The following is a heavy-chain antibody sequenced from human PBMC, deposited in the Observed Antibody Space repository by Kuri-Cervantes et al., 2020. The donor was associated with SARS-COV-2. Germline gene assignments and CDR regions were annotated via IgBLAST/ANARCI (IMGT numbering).Heavy chain of an antibody. CDR2: ISSSSSYI. V-gene: IGHV3-21*01. J-gene: IGHJ6*03. D-gene: IGHD2-2*02. Sequence: GESLKISCAASGFTFSSYSMNWVRQAPGKGLEWVSSISSSSSYIYYADSVKGRFTISRDNAKNSLYLQMNSLRAEDTAVYYCARDAHCSSTSCYTRGYYYYYMDVWGKGTTVTVSS. CDR3: ARDAHCSSTSCYTRGYYYYYMDV. CDR1: GFTFSSYS.